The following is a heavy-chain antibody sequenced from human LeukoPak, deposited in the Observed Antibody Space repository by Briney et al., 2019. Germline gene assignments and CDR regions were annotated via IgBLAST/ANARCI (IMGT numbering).Heavy chain of an antibody. V-gene: IGHV4-59*01. CDR2: IYYSGST. D-gene: IGHD3-22*01. CDR1: GGSISSYY. J-gene: IGHJ5*02. CDR3: ARNYYDSSGYWFDP. Sequence: SETLSLTCTVSGGSISSYYWSWIRQPPGKGLEWIGYIYYSGSTNYNPSLKSRVTISVDTSKNQFSLKLSSVTAADTAVYYCARNYYDSSGYWFDPWGQGTLATVSS.